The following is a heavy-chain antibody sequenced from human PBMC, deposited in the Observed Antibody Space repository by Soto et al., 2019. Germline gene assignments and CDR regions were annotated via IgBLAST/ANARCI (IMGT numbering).Heavy chain of an antibody. CDR3: ARGGHYYDSSGYRTYFDY. V-gene: IGHV4-31*11. Sequence: PSETLSLTCAVSGGSISSGGYYWSWIRQHPGKGLEWIGYIYYSGSTYYNPSLKSRVTISVDTSKNLFSLKLSSVTAADTALYYCARGGHYYDSSGYRTYFDYWGQGTLVTVSS. J-gene: IGHJ4*02. CDR2: IYYSGST. CDR1: GGSISSGGYY. D-gene: IGHD3-22*01.